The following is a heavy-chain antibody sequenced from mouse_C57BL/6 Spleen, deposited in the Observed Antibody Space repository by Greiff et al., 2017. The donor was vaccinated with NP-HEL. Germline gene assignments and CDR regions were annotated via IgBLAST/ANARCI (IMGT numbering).Heavy chain of an antibody. CDR1: GFTFSSYT. CDR2: ISGGGGNT. J-gene: IGHJ3*01. D-gene: IGHD2-4*01. CDR3: ARPLYDYDWFAY. V-gene: IGHV5-9*01. Sequence: EVQGVESGGGLVKPGGSLKLSCAASGFTFSSYTMSWVRQTPEKRLEWVATISGGGGNTYYPDSVKGRFTISRDNAKNTLYLQMSSLRSEDTALYDCARPLYDYDWFAYWGQGTLVTVSA.